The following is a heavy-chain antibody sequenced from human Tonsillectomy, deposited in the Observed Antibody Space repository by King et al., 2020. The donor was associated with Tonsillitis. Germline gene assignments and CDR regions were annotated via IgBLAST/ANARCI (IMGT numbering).Heavy chain of an antibody. Sequence: VQLPQWGAGLLKPSETLSLTCDVYGGSFSGYYWSWIRQPPGKGLEWIGEINHSGSTNYNSSLKSRVTVSVDTSKKQFSLKLSSVTAAATAVYYCARTFGDYGGNVDFWGQGTLVTVSS. CDR2: INHSGST. V-gene: IGHV4-34*01. J-gene: IGHJ4*02. CDR1: GGSFSGYY. CDR3: ARTFGDYGGNVDF. D-gene: IGHD4-23*01.